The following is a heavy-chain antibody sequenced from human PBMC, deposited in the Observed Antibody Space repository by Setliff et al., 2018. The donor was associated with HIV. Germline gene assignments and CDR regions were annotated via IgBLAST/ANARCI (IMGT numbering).Heavy chain of an antibody. V-gene: IGHV4-59*01. J-gene: IGHJ4*02. Sequence: PSETLSLTCSVSGGSFSGYYWSWIRQPPGKGLEWMGYIYIYNSGSTNYNPSLTSRVTISVDTSRNQFSLKLTSATAADTAIYYCARGVNFDYWGQGTQVTVSS. CDR3: ARGVNFDY. CDR2: IYIYNSGST. CDR1: GGSFSGYY. D-gene: IGHD3-3*01.